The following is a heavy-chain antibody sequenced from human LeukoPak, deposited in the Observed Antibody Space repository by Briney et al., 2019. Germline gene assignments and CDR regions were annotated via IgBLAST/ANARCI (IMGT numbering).Heavy chain of an antibody. CDR3: ARGSQITIFPGI. V-gene: IGHV1-69*04. CDR2: IIPILGIA. Sequence: ASVKVSCKASGGTFSSYAISWVRQAPGQGLEWMGRIIPILGIANYAQKFQGRVTITADKSTSTAYMELSSLRSEDTAVYYCARGSQITIFPGIWGQGTMVTVSS. CDR1: GGTFSSYA. D-gene: IGHD3-9*01. J-gene: IGHJ3*02.